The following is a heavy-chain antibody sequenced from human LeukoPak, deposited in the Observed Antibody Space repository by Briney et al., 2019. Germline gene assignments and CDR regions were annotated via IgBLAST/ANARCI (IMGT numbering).Heavy chain of an antibody. Sequence: PGGSLRLSCAASGFTFSRYWMSWVRQAPGKGLEWVASINQEASEKYYVDSVKGRFTISRDNAKNSLYLQMNTLRVEDTAVYHCARPFSDLVSSDYWGQGILVTVSS. CDR1: GFTFSRYW. CDR2: INQEASEK. J-gene: IGHJ4*02. CDR3: ARPFSDLVSSDY. V-gene: IGHV3-7*01. D-gene: IGHD3/OR15-3a*01.